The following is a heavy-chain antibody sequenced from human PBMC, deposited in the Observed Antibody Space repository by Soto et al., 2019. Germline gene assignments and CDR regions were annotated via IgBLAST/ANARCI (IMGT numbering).Heavy chain of an antibody. Sequence: PGGSLRLSCTASGVTFGEYAMSWFRQAPGKGLEWVGFIRSKAYGGTTEYAASVKGRFTISRDDSKSIAYLQMNSLKTEDTAVYYCTREAANYYSSYGMDVWGQGTTVSVSS. V-gene: IGHV3-49*03. J-gene: IGHJ6*02. CDR3: TREAANYYSSYGMDV. CDR2: IRSKAYGGTT. D-gene: IGHD6-25*01. CDR1: GVTFGEYA.